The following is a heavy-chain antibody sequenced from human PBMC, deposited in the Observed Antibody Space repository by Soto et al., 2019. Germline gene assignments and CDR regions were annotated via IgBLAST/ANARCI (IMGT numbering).Heavy chain of an antibody. CDR3: ASRAVVVAAPLL. CDR2: IRGSGGST. J-gene: IGHJ4*02. D-gene: IGHD2-15*01. V-gene: IGHV3-23*01. CDR1: GFTFSGYA. Sequence: EVQLLESGGGLVQPGGSLRLSCAASGFTFSGYAMSWVRQAPGKGLDWVSAIRGSGGSTYYADSVKGRFTISRDNSKNTLYQQMNSLRAEETAVYYCASRAVVVAAPLLWGQGTLVTVS.